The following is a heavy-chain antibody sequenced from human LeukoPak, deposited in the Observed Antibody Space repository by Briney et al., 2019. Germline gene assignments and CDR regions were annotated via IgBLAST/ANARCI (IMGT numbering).Heavy chain of an antibody. CDR1: GFTFSSYA. D-gene: IGHD2-2*01. J-gene: IGHJ4*02. CDR2: ISGSGGST. CDR3: AKDRSYCSSTSCYRVFEY. V-gene: IGHV3-23*01. Sequence: GGSLRLSCAASGFTFSSYAMSWVRQARGKGLEWVSAISGSGGSTYYADSVKGRFTISRDNSKNTLYLQMNSLRAEDTAVYYCAKDRSYCSSTSCYRVFEYGGQGPLVTVSS.